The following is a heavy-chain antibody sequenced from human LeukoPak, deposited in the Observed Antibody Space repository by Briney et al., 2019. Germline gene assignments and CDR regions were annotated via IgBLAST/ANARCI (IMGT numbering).Heavy chain of an antibody. Sequence: GASVKVSCKASGYTFTSCYMHWVRQAPGQGLDWMGIINPSGGSTSYAQKFQGRVTMTRDTSTSTVYMELSSLRSEDTAVYYCARDRVPVALLGHCSGGSCYLPGGYWGQGTLVTVSS. D-gene: IGHD2-15*01. CDR1: GYTFTSCY. J-gene: IGHJ4*02. V-gene: IGHV1-46*01. CDR3: ARDRVPVALLGHCSGGSCYLPGGY. CDR2: INPSGGST.